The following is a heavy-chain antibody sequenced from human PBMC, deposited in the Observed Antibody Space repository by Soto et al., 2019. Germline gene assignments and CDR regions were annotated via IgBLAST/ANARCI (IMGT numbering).Heavy chain of an antibody. D-gene: IGHD2-21*01. V-gene: IGHV4-30-4*01. J-gene: IGHJ4*02. Sequence: LTCTVSGGSISSGDYYWSWIRQPPGKGLEWIGYIYNRGNTYNNPSLRSRLTLSLDTSKSQFSLNLNSVTAADTAVYYCAGGLSGDKVDQWGQGTLVTVSS. CDR1: GGSISSGDYY. CDR2: IYNRGNT. CDR3: AGGLSGDKVDQ.